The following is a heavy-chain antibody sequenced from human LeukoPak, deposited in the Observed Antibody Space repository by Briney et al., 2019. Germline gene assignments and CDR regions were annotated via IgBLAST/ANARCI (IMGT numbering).Heavy chain of an antibody. CDR3: ARGKRGFYVFDY. D-gene: IGHD5/OR15-5a*01. V-gene: IGHV4-31*03. Sequence: SETLSLTCTVSGGSISSGGYYWSWIRQHPGKGLEWIGYIYYSGSTYYNPSLKSRVTISVDTSKNQFSLKLSSVTAADTAVHYCARGKRGFYVFDYWGQGTLVTVSS. CDR2: IYYSGST. J-gene: IGHJ4*02. CDR1: GGSISSGGYY.